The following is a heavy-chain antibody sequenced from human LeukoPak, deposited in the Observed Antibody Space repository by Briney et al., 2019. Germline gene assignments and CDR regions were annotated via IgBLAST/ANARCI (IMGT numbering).Heavy chain of an antibody. Sequence: ASVKVSCKASGYTFTSYGISWVRQAPGQGLEWMGWISAYNGNTNYAQKLQGRVTMTTDTSTSTAYMELRSLRSDDTAVYYCARDPRAYYYDSKGRKDAFDIWGQGTMVTVSS. CDR2: ISAYNGNT. CDR3: ARDPRAYYYDSKGRKDAFDI. J-gene: IGHJ3*02. V-gene: IGHV1-18*01. D-gene: IGHD3-22*01. CDR1: GYTFTSYG.